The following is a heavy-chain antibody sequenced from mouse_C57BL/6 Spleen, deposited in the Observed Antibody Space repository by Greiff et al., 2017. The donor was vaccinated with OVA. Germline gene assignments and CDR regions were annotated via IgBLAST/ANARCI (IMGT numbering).Heavy chain of an antibody. J-gene: IGHJ1*03. D-gene: IGHD1-1*01. CDR2: INPGSGGT. Sequence: QVQLQQSGAELVRPGTSVKVSCKASGYAFTNYLIEWVKQRPGQGLEWIGVINPGSGGTNYNEKFKGKATLTADKSSSTAYMQLSSLTSEDSAVYFCARVVYGSSPEVWGTGTTVTVSS. V-gene: IGHV1-54*01. CDR1: GYAFTNYL. CDR3: ARVVYGSSPEV.